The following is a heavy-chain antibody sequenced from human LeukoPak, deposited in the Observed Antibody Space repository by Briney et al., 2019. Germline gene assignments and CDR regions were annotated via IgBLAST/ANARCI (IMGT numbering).Heavy chain of an antibody. CDR1: GFTFSDYY. V-gene: IGHV3-11*01. J-gene: IGHJ4*02. CDR3: ARDMSDYDSSGYDN. D-gene: IGHD3-22*01. Sequence: KSGGSLRPSCAASGFTFSDYYMSWIRQAPGRGLEWVSYISSSGSTIYYADSVEGRFTISRDNAKNSLYLQMNSLRAEDTAVYYCARDMSDYDSSGYDNWGQGTLVTVSS. CDR2: ISSSGSTI.